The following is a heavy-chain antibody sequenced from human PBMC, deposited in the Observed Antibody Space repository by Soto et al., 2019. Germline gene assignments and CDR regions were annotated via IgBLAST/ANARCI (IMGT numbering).Heavy chain of an antibody. CDR2: IYPGDSDT. Sequence: PGESLKISCKGSGYSFTSYWIGWVRQMPGKGLEWMGIIYPGDSDTRYSPSFQGQVTISADKSISTAYLQWSSLKASDTAMYYCATTPLIVDRLRYYYGMDVWGQGTTVTVSS. J-gene: IGHJ6*02. D-gene: IGHD2-15*01. CDR1: GYSFTSYW. V-gene: IGHV5-51*01. CDR3: ATTPLIVDRLRYYYGMDV.